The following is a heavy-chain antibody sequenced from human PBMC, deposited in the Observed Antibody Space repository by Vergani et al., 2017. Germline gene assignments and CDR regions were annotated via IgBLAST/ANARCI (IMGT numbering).Heavy chain of an antibody. Sequence: QVQLVQSGAEVKKPGSSVKVSCKASGGTFSTYAISWVRQAPGQGLEWMGRLIPIFGTTNYAQNFQGRVTTTADESTSTAYMELSSLRSEDTAVYYCARDRRYCSGGSCYLDYWGQGTLITVSS. J-gene: IGHJ4*02. D-gene: IGHD2-15*01. V-gene: IGHV1-69*13. CDR1: GGTFSTYA. CDR3: ARDRRYCSGGSCYLDY. CDR2: LIPIFGTT.